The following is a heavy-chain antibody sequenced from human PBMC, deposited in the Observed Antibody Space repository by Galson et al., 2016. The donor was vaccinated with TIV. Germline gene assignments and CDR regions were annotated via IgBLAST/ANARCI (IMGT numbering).Heavy chain of an antibody. Sequence: PALVKPTQTLTLTCTFSGFSLDSDGMCVNWIRQPPGKALEWLARIDWDDDKSYTSSLKPRLTISKDTSKNKVVLTMTNMDPVDTATYYCARISGYYDSSGHYIPRSFDYWGQGALVTVSS. CDR1: GFSLDSDGMC. CDR3: ARISGYYDSSGHYIPRSFDY. J-gene: IGHJ4*02. V-gene: IGHV2-70*11. CDR2: IDWDDDK. D-gene: IGHD3-22*01.